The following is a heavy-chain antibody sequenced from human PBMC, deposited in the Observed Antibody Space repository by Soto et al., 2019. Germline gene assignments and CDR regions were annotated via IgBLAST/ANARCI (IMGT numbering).Heavy chain of an antibody. V-gene: IGHV3-23*01. CDR1: GFIFTNYA. CDR3: VRAGRGSFDF. Sequence: GPLRLSCAASGFIFTNYAMNWVRQAPGKGLEWVSVIGGRGNSAYYADSVQGRFTISRDNSKNTLSLQMSSLTADDTAIYYCVRAGRGSFDFWGRGTMVTVSS. J-gene: IGHJ3*01. CDR2: IGGRGNSA. D-gene: IGHD5-12*01.